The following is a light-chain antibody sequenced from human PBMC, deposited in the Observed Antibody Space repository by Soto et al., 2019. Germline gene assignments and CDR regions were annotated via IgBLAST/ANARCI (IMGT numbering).Light chain of an antibody. CDR1: SSYAGGSKY. J-gene: IGLJ1*01. CDR3: SSYTSSSTLVV. Sequence: QSVLTQPASVSRSPGKSNTLSCAGTSSYAGGSKYVSWYQQYPGKAPKLMVYEVSYRPSGVSNRFSGSKSGNTASLTISGLQAEDEADYYCSSYTSSSTLVVFGSGTKVTVL. CDR2: EVS. V-gene: IGLV2-14*01.